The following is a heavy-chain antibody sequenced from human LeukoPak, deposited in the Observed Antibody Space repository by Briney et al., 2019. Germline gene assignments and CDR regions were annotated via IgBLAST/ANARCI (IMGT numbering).Heavy chain of an antibody. CDR1: GYSISTGYY. CDR3: ARGFRGDNFDY. CDR2: FYHGGST. Sequence: SETLSLTCTVSGYSISTGYYWDWIRQPPGKGLEWIGTFYHGGSTYYNPSLKSRVTISVDTSKNQFSLNLTSVTAADTAVYFCARGFRGDNFDYWDQGTLVTVSS. J-gene: IGHJ4*02. D-gene: IGHD7-27*01. V-gene: IGHV4-38-2*02.